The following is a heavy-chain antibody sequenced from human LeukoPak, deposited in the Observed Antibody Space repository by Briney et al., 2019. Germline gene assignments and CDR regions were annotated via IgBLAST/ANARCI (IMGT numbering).Heavy chain of an antibody. J-gene: IGHJ4*02. Sequence: GGSLRLSCAASGFTFSSYAMSWVRQAPGEGLEWVLGISAGGDTTYTADSVRGRFTISRDNSNNTLYLQMNTLTAEDTAVYYCAAISYSGTWPVGYWGQGILVTVTA. CDR2: ISAGGDTT. V-gene: IGHV3-23*01. CDR1: GFTFSSYA. CDR3: AAISYSGTWPVGY. D-gene: IGHD6-25*01.